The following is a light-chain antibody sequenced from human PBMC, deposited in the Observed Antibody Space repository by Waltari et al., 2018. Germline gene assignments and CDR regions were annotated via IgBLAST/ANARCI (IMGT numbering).Light chain of an antibody. Sequence: DIQMTQSPSTLSASVGDRVTITCRASQSISRWLALYQQKPGKAPNLRIYKASILESGVPARFSGSGSGTEVTLTISSLQPDDFATYFCQQYNTYSWAFGEGTKVEIK. V-gene: IGKV1-5*03. J-gene: IGKJ1*01. CDR2: KAS. CDR3: QQYNTYSWA. CDR1: QSISRW.